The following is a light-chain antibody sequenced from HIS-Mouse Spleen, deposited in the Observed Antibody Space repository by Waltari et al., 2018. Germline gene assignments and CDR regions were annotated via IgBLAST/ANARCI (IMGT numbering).Light chain of an antibody. CDR3: SSYAGSNNYV. V-gene: IGLV2-8*01. CDR1: SSDVGGYNY. Sequence: QSALTQPPSASGSPGQSVTISCTGTSSDVGGYNYVSWYQQHPGKAPKFMIYEVSKRPSGGPDRFSGAKSGNTASLTVSGLQAEDEADYYCSSYAGSNNYVFGTGTKVTVL. J-gene: IGLJ1*01. CDR2: EVS.